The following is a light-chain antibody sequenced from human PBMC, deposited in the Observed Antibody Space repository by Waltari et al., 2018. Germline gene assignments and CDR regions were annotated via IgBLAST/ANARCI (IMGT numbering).Light chain of an antibody. CDR3: SSYTTSDTLV. CDR2: GVT. V-gene: IGLV2-14*03. Sequence: ISCTGTSSDVGAYNYVSWYQQHPGRAPRLMIYGVTIRPSGVSIRFSGSKSGNTASLTISGLQPEDEAYYYCSSYTTSDTLVFAGGTKLTVL. J-gene: IGLJ2*01. CDR1: SSDVGAYNY.